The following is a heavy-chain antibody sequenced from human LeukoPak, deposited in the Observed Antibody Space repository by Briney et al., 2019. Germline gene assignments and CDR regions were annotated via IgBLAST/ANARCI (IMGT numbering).Heavy chain of an antibody. CDR3: ARSRFLEWLLPNDAFDI. CDR1: GGTFSSYT. V-gene: IGHV1-69*02. J-gene: IGHJ3*02. Sequence: SVKVSCKASGGTFSSYTISWVRQAPGQGLEWMGRIIPILGIANYAQKFQGRVTITADKSTSTAYVELSSLRSEDTAVYYCARSRFLEWLLPNDAFDIWGQGTMVTVSS. D-gene: IGHD3-3*01. CDR2: IIPILGIA.